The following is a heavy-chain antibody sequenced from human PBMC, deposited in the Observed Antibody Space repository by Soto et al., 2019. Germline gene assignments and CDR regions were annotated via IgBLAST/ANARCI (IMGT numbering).Heavy chain of an antibody. J-gene: IGHJ6*02. CDR2: IKQDGSEE. Sequence: EVQLVESGGGLVQPGGSLRLSCVDSGFTFSSYWMSWVRQAPVKGLEWVGNIKQDGSEENYVDSVKGRFTISRENAKNSRYLQMNRLRAEDTAVYYCARIAASGRGWDVWGQGTTVVVSS. CDR3: ARIAASGRGWDV. CDR1: GFTFSSYW. V-gene: IGHV3-7*01. D-gene: IGHD6-13*01.